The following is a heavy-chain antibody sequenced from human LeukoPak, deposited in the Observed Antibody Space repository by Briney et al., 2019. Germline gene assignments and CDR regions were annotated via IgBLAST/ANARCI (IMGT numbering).Heavy chain of an antibody. V-gene: IGHV4-39*01. J-gene: IGHJ4*02. CDR2: IYYGGNA. CDR1: GGSISSSSYY. Sequence: PSETLSLTCTVSGGSISSSSYYWGWIRQPPGKGLDWMGAIYYGGNAYYNPSLKSRVTISVDTSNNRFSLKLTSVTAADTALYYCARQTGRGYYFDYWGQGTLVSVSS. CDR3: ARQTGRGYYFDY. D-gene: IGHD3-9*01.